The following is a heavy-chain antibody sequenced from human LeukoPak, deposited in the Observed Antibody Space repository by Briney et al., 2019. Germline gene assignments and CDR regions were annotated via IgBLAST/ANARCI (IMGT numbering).Heavy chain of an antibody. CDR1: GFSFSRYW. CDR2: INQDGSEK. D-gene: IGHD4-23*01. Sequence: GGSLRLSCVASGFSFSRYWMSWVRQAPGKGLEWVTNINQDGSEKYYVDSVKGRFTISRDNSKNSIYLQMSSLRAEDTAMYYCATDPRPDSGNFLGFDYWGQGTLVTVSS. V-gene: IGHV3-7*01. CDR3: ATDPRPDSGNFLGFDY. J-gene: IGHJ4*02.